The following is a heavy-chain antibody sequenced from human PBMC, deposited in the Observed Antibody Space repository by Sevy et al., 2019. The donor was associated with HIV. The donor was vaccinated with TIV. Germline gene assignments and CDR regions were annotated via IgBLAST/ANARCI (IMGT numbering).Heavy chain of an antibody. Sequence: GGSLRLSCAASGFTFSAYGMHWVRQTPGKGLEWLAVIWYDGSKTYYAESVKGRFTISRDNSKNTVYMQMNSLGVEDTAVYYCAGDGVPAAKLLDFWGQGTLVTVSS. CDR3: AGDGVPAAKLLDF. V-gene: IGHV3-33*01. J-gene: IGHJ4*02. D-gene: IGHD2-2*01. CDR1: GFTFSAYG. CDR2: IWYDGSKT.